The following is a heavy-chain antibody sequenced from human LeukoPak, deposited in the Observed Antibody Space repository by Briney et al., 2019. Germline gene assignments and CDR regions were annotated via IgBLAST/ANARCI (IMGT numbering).Heavy chain of an antibody. CDR1: GFTFSSYE. CDR2: ISSSGSTI. Sequence: GGSLRLSCAASGFTFSSYEMNWVRQAPGKGLEWVSYISSSGSTIYYADSVKGRFTISRDNAKNSLYLQMNSLRAEDTAVYYCASFDSDAFDIWGQGTMVTVSS. CDR3: ASFDSDAFDI. V-gene: IGHV3-48*03. J-gene: IGHJ3*02.